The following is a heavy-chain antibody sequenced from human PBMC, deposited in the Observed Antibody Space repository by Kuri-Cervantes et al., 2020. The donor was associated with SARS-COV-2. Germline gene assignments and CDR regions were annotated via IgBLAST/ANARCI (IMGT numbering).Heavy chain of an antibody. CDR1: GGSISSYY. CDR3: AAGEVVVPAAIYYYGMDV. CDR2: IYYSGST. Sequence: SETLSLTCTASGGSISSYYWSWIRQPPGKGLEWIGYIYYSGSTNYNPPLKSRVTISVDTSKNQFSLKLSSVTAADTAVYYCAAGEVVVPAAIYYYGMDVWGQGTTVTVSS. J-gene: IGHJ6*02. D-gene: IGHD2-2*02. V-gene: IGHV4-59*01.